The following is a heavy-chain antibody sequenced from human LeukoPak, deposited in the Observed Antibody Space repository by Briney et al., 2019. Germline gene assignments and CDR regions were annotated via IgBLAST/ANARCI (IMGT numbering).Heavy chain of an antibody. CDR1: GGSIRSGSYY. CDR2: IYTRGTT. Sequence: PSQTLSLTCTVSGGSIRSGSYYGSWIRQPAGKGLEWIVHIYTRGTTNYNPSVKSRVTVSLDTSKNQISLKLSSVTAADTAIYYCARVYTVMGATTVDHYHYYMDVWGKGTTVTVSS. V-gene: IGHV4-61*09. D-gene: IGHD5-18*01. J-gene: IGHJ6*03. CDR3: ARVYTVMGATTVDHYHYYMDV.